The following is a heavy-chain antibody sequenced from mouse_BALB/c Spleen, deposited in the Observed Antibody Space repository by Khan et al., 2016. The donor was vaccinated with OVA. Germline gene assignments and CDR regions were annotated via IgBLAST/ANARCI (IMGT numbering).Heavy chain of an antibody. CDR2: ISIFSGST. CDR3: ARRAYDGYNDD. CDR1: GYTFIDYA. D-gene: IGHD2-3*01. Sequence: QVQLQQSGPELVRPGVSVKISCTGSGYTFIDYALYWVKQSPSKSLEWIGLISIFSGSTNYNQKFKGKATMTVDKSSSTAYMELARLTSEDSAISYCARRAYDGYNDDWGQGTTLTVSS. V-gene: IGHV1S137*01. J-gene: IGHJ2*01.